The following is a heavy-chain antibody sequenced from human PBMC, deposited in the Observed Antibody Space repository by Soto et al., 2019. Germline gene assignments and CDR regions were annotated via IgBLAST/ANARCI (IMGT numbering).Heavy chain of an antibody. CDR3: ARVSISGYDPDDYYYYGMDV. CDR1: GGTFSSYA. CDR2: IIPIFGTA. J-gene: IGHJ6*04. V-gene: IGHV1-69*01. Sequence: QVQLVQSGAEVKKPGSSVKVSCKASGGTFSSYAISWVRQAPGQGLEWMGGIIPIFGTANYAQKFQGRVTIPADESTSKAYMGLSSRRSEDTAVYYCARVSISGYDPDDYYYYGMDVWGEGTTVTVSS. D-gene: IGHD5-12*01.